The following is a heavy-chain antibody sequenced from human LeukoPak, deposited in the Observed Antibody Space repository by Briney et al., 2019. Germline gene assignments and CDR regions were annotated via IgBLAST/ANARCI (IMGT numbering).Heavy chain of an antibody. V-gene: IGHV4-4*02. CDR1: GGSISSSNW. CDR3: ARHGTGYDILTGYYFLGCFDY. CDR2: TYHSGST. D-gene: IGHD3-9*01. J-gene: IGHJ4*02. Sequence: SGTLSLTCAVSGGSISSSNWWSWVRQPPGKGLEWIGETYHSGSTNYNPSLKSRVTISVDKSKNQFSLKLSSVTAADTAVYYCARHGTGYDILTGYYFLGCFDYWGQGTLVTVSS.